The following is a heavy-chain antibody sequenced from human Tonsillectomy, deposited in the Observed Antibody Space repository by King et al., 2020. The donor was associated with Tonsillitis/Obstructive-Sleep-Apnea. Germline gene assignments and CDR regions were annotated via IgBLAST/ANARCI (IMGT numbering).Heavy chain of an antibody. J-gene: IGHJ6*02. CDR1: GFTFGDYV. Sequence: VQLVESGGGLVQPGRSLRLSCTASGFTFGDYVMSWVRQAPGKGLEWVGFIRSEAYSGQPEYAAYGKPRFTISSDDSKSNAYLQMDSLKIEDTAVYYCTRSSDYNYYGMDVWGRGTTVTVSS. V-gene: IGHV3-49*04. CDR2: IRSEAYSGQP. D-gene: IGHD4/OR15-4a*01. CDR3: TRSSDYNYYGMDV.